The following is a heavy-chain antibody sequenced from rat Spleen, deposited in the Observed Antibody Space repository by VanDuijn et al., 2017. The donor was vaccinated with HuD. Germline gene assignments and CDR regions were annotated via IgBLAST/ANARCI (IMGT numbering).Heavy chain of an antibody. CDR2: ISYDGSST. V-gene: IGHV5-29*01. Sequence: EVQLVESGGGLVQPGGSLKLSCEASGFIFNRYYMVWVRQAPTKGLEWVATISYDGSSTYYRDSEKGRFTISRDNAKSTLYLQMDSLRSEDTATYYCARHSYGGSGDWFAYWGQGTLVTVSS. D-gene: IGHD1-11*01. CDR1: GFIFNRYY. CDR3: ARHSYGGSGDWFAY. J-gene: IGHJ3*01.